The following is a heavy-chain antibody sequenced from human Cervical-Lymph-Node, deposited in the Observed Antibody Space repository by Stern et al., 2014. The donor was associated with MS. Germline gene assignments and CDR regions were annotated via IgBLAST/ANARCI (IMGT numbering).Heavy chain of an antibody. CDR1: GFTFSSYT. Sequence: VQLVESGGGVVQPGRSLRLSCAASGFTFSSYTMHWVRQAPGKGLEWVAVISYDGNSKYYADSVKGRFTISRDNSKNTLFLQMNSLRTEDAAGYYCARDGRAVWGQGTLVTVSS. CDR3: ARDGRAV. V-gene: IGHV3-30-3*01. CDR2: ISYDGNSK. J-gene: IGHJ4*02.